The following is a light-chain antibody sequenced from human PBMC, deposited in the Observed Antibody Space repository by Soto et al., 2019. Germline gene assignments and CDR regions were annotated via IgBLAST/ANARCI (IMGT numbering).Light chain of an antibody. CDR2: AAS. CDR3: LQEYNYPPHT. CDR1: QGIRND. Sequence: AIQMTQSPSSLSASVGDRVTITCRASQGIRNDLGWYQQKPGKAPKILIYAASSLQSGVPSRFSGSGSGTDVTLTISSLQPEDFATYYYLQEYNYPPHTFGQGTKLEIK. J-gene: IGKJ2*01. V-gene: IGKV1-6*01.